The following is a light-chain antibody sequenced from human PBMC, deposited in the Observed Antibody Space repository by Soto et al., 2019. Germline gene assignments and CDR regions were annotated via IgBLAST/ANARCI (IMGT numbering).Light chain of an antibody. J-gene: IGKJ1*01. CDR3: QEYNTWPWK. CDR1: QSIGDS. V-gene: IGKV1-5*01. CDR2: DVS. Sequence: DIQMTQSPSTLSASVGDRVTITCRASQSIGDSLAWYQQKPGKAPYLLISDVSSLERGVPSRFTGSGSGTEFILTITSLQSEDSAVYYCQEYNTWPWKFGQGTKVDIK.